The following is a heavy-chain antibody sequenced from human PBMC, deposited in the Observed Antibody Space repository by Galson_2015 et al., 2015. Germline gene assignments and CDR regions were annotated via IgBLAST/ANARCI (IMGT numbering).Heavy chain of an antibody. Sequence: SLRLSCAASGFIFDDYAMNWVRQAPGKGLEWVSGISWNSGNIDYADSVRGRSTISRDNAKNSLYLQMNSLRAEDTALYYCARDIVSGVSGATENYFDYWGQGTLVTVSS. CDR2: ISWNSGNI. D-gene: IGHD1-7*01. V-gene: IGHV3-9*01. CDR1: GFIFDDYA. J-gene: IGHJ4*02. CDR3: ARDIVSGVSGATENYFDY.